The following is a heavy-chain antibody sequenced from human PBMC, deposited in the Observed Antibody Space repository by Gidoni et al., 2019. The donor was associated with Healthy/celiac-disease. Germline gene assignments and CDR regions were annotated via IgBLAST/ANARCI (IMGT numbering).Heavy chain of an antibody. V-gene: IGHV3-23*01. CDR3: AKDGITGTTFYYYGMDV. J-gene: IGHJ6*02. D-gene: IGHD1-20*01. CDR2: SSGSGGST. CDR1: GFTFSSYA. Sequence: EVQLLESGGGLVQPGGSLRLSCAASGFTFSSYAMSWVRQAPGKGLEWVSASSGSGGSTYYADSVKGRFTISRDNSKNTLYLQMNSLRAEDTAVYYCAKDGITGTTFYYYGMDVWGQGTTVTVSS.